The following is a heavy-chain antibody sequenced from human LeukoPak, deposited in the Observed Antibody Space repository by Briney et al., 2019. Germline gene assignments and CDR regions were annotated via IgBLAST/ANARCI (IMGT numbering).Heavy chain of an antibody. D-gene: IGHD2-2*01. J-gene: IGHJ4*02. V-gene: IGHV1-46*01. CDR3: ARGQDIVVVPAAYDFWSGPDFDY. Sequence: ASVKVSCKASGYTFTSYGISWVRQAPGQGLEWMGIINPSGGSTSYAQKFQGRVTMTRDTSTSTVYMELSSLRSEDTAVYYCARGQDIVVVPAAYDFWSGPDFDYWGQGTLVTVSS. CDR2: INPSGGST. CDR1: GYTFTSYG.